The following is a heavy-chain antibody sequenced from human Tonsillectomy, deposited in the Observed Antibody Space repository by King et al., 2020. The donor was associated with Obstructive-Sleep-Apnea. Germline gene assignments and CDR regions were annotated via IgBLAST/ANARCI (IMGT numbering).Heavy chain of an antibody. J-gene: IGHJ4*02. CDR1: GFTFSSYA. V-gene: IGHV3-30*04. CDR3: ARESAEGAVDY. Sequence: VQLVESGGGVVQPGRSLRLSCAASGFTFSSYAMHWVRQAPGTGLEWVALISYDGSNKFYADSVKGRLTISRDNPKNTLYLQMNSLRAEDTATYFCARESAEGAVDYWGQGTLVTVSS. D-gene: IGHD2-15*01. CDR2: ISYDGSNK.